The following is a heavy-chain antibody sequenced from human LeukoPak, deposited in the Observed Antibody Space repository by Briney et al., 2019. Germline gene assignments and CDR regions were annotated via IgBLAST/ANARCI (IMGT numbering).Heavy chain of an antibody. CDR2: IKSKADGETI. CDR3: STLTSRGLSDT. V-gene: IGHV3-15*07. CDR1: GFTFTNAW. J-gene: IGHJ4*02. Sequence: GGSLRLSCAASGFTFTNAWMNWVRQAPGKGLEWVGRIKSKADGETIDYAAPVKGRFTFSRDDSKNMLYLQMNSLKSEDTAVYYCSTLTSRGLSDTWGQGTLVTVSS. D-gene: IGHD1-20*01.